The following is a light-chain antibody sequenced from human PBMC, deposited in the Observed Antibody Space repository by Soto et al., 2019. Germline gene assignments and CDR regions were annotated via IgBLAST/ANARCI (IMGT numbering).Light chain of an antibody. V-gene: IGLV3-21*02. CDR1: NIGGKS. J-gene: IGLJ1*01. Sequence: SYELTQTSSVSVAPGQTARISCGGNNIGGKSVHWYQQKPGQAPVVVVYDDSDRPSGIPERFSGSNSGNTATLTISRVEAGDEADYHCQVWDDISDHHVFGTGTKVNVL. CDR2: DDS. CDR3: QVWDDISDHHV.